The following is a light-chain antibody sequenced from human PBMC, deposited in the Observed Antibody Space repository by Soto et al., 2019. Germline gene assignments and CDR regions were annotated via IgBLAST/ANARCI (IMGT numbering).Light chain of an antibody. CDR2: GAF. CDR1: PSATNY. V-gene: IGKV3-11*01. Sequence: EIVLTQAPATLSLSPLVRSTLSCRARPSATNYLAWYQQKPGQAPRLLIYGAFNRATGIPARFSGSGSGTDFTLTISSLEPEDFAVYYCQQRNIWPPVTFGQGTRLEIK. J-gene: IGKJ5*01. CDR3: QQRNIWPPVT.